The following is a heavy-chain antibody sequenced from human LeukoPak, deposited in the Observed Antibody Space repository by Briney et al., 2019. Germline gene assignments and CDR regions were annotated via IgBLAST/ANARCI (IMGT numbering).Heavy chain of an antibody. Sequence: GGSLRLSCAASGFTFSSYSMNWVRQAPGKGLEWVSYISSSSSTIYYADSVKGRFTISRDNAKNSLYLQMNSLRAEDTAVYYCASSYCTNGVCSGTIDYWGQGTLVTVSS. D-gene: IGHD2-8*01. V-gene: IGHV3-48*01. J-gene: IGHJ4*02. CDR1: GFTFSSYS. CDR2: ISSSSSTI. CDR3: ASSYCTNGVCSGTIDY.